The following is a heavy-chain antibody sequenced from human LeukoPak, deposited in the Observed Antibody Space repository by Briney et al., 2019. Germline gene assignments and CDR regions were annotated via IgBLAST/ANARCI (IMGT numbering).Heavy chain of an antibody. CDR1: GFTVSRNY. J-gene: IGHJ4*02. D-gene: IGHD4-17*01. CDR2: ILYDGTNK. CDR3: ARDITVTRFDY. Sequence: PGGSLRLSCAASGFTVSRNYMSWVRQAPGKGREWVAVILYDGTNKYYADSVKGRFTISRDNSQNTLYLQMNSLRGEDTAVYYCARDITVTRFDYWGQGTLVTVSS. V-gene: IGHV3-30-3*01.